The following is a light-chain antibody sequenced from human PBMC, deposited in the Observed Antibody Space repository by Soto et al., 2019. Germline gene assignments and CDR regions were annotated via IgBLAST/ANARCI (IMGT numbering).Light chain of an antibody. CDR2: GAS. J-gene: IGKJ5*01. V-gene: IGKV3D-20*02. Sequence: EIMLTQSPGTLSLSPGERATLSCRAIQSVSSSYLAWYQQKPGQAPRLLIYGASSRPTGIPDRFSGSGSGTDFTLTLSSLEPEDFVVYYCQQRSNWPPITFGQGTRLEIK. CDR3: QQRSNWPPIT. CDR1: QSVSSSY.